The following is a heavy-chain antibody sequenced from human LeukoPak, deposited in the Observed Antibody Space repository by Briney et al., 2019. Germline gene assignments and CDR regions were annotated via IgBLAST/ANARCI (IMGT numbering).Heavy chain of an antibody. CDR1: DYSISSSYY. CDR2: IYHSGST. J-gene: IGHJ4*02. CDR3: AGPRAERSTWYAVDY. V-gene: IGHV4-38-2*02. Sequence: PSETLSLTCTVSDYSISSSYYWGWVRQPPGKGLEWFGIIYHSGSTYYNPSLKSRDTISVDTSKNQFSLKLSSVTAADTAVYYCAGPRAERSTWYAVDYWGQGTLVTVSA. D-gene: IGHD6-13*01.